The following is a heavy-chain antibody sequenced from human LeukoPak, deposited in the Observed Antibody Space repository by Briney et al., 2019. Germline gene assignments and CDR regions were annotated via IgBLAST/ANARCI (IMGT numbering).Heavy chain of an antibody. CDR1: GFTFSSYG. Sequence: PGGTLRLSCAASGFTFSSYGMSWVRQAPGKGLEWVSAISGSGGSTYYADSVKGRFTISRDNSKNTLYLQMNSLRAEDTAVYYCAKDGSPFRPYYFDYWGQGTLVTVSS. V-gene: IGHV3-23*01. CDR3: AKDGSPFRPYYFDY. J-gene: IGHJ4*02. D-gene: IGHD1-26*01. CDR2: ISGSGGST.